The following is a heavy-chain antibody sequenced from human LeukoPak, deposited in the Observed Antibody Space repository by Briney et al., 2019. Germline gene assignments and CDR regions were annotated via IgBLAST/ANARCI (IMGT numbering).Heavy chain of an antibody. D-gene: IGHD2-15*01. V-gene: IGHV3-64D*09. CDR2: ISSNGGST. CDR3: VKGQGIVVVVAIYFDY. J-gene: IGHJ4*02. CDR1: GFTFSSYA. Sequence: GGSLRLSCSASGFTFSSYAMHWVRQAPGKGLEYVSAISSNGGSTYYADSVKGRFTISRDNSKNTLYLQMSSLRAEDMAVYYCVKGQGIVVVVAIYFDYWGQGTLVTVSS.